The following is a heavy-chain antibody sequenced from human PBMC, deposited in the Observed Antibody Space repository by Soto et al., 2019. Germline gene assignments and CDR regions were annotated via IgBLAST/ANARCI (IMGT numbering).Heavy chain of an antibody. V-gene: IGHV5-51*01. CDR2: IYPGDSDT. CDR3: ARVLEAPSHDAFDI. Sequence: GKRLEWMGIIYPGDSDTRYSPSFQGQVTISADKSISTAYLQWSSLKASDTAMYYCARVLEAPSHDAFDIWGQPTMLSGYS. J-gene: IGHJ3*02.